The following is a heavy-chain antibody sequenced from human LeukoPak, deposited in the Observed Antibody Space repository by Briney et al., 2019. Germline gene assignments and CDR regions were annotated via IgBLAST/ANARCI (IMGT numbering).Heavy chain of an antibody. CDR2: ISGSGGST. Sequence: PGGSLRLSCAASGFTFSDYYMSWIRQAPGKGLEWVSAISGSGGSTYYADSVKGRFTISRDNSKNTLYLQMNSLRAEDTAVYYCAKEEAHDYGEVFDYWGQGTLVTVSS. CDR1: GFTFSDYY. J-gene: IGHJ4*02. V-gene: IGHV3-23*01. D-gene: IGHD4-17*01. CDR3: AKEEAHDYGEVFDY.